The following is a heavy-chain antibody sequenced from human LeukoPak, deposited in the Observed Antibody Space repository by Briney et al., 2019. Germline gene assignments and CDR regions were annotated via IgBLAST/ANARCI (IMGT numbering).Heavy chain of an antibody. J-gene: IGHJ3*02. CDR1: GGSISSGSYY. V-gene: IGHV4-61*02. D-gene: IGHD3-22*01. CDR3: ARDHHYYDSSGYGDAFDI. CDR2: IYTSGST. Sequence: SETLSLTCTVSGGSISSGSYYWSWIREPAGKGLEWIGRIYTSGSTNYNPSLKSRVTISVDTSKNQFSLKVSSVTAADTAVYYCARDHHYYDSSGYGDAFDIWGQGTMVTVSS.